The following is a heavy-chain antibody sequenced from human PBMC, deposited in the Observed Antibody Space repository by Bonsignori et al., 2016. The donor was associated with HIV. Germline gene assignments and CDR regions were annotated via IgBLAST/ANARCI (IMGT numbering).Heavy chain of an antibody. V-gene: IGHV4-34*01. CDR2: INHSGST. CDR3: ARGIGGSSWSPALDY. J-gene: IGHJ4*02. D-gene: IGHD6-13*01. Sequence: RQAPGKGLEWIGEINHSGSTNYNPSLKSRVTISVDTSKNQFSLKLSSVTAADTAVYYCARGIGGSSWSPALDYWGQGTLVTVSS.